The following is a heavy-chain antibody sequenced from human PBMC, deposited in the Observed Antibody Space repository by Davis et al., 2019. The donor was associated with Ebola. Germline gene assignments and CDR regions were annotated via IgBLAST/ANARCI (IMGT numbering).Heavy chain of an antibody. CDR1: GFTFRDYY. J-gene: IGHJ6*02. CDR3: ARGLQTRWRVGWGMDV. Sequence: GESLKISCEASGFTFRDYYMIWIRQSPGKGLEWVSYISSTSTYRHYADSVKGRFTISRDNAKNSLYLQMSSLRAEDTAVYYCARGLQTRWRVGWGMDVWGQGTTVTVSS. CDR2: ISSTSTYR. D-gene: IGHD3-16*01. V-gene: IGHV3-11*06.